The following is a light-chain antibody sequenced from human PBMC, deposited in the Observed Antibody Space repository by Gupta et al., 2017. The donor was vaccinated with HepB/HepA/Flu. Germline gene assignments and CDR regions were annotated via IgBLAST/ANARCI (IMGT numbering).Light chain of an antibody. CDR3: QQLNSYPLFT. Sequence: DIQLTQSPSFLSASVGDRVTITCRASQGISSYLAWYQQKPGKAPKLLIYAASTLQSGVPSRFSGSGSGTEFTLTIRGLQPEDFATYYCQQLNSYPLFTFGHGTKVDIK. V-gene: IGKV1-9*01. J-gene: IGKJ3*01. CDR2: AAS. CDR1: QGISSY.